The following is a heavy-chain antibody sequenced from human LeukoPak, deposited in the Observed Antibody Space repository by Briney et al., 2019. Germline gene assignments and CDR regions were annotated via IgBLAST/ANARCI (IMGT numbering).Heavy chain of an antibody. J-gene: IGHJ4*02. CDR2: INTDGTGK. CDR3: TRISLAEGLEF. V-gene: IGHV3-7*01. D-gene: IGHD3/OR15-3a*01. Sequence: GGSLRPSCVASGFIYSDWWMNWVRQAPGKGLEWVANINTDGTGKYYVDSVKGRFTVSRDNTKNSLYLEVASLKAEDTAVYYCTRISLAEGLEFWGQGILVTVSS. CDR1: GFIYSDWW.